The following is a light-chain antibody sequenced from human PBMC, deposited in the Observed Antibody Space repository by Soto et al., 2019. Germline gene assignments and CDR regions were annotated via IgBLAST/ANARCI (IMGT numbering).Light chain of an antibody. CDR2: LGS. J-gene: IGKJ4*01. CDR3: AQVLQTVT. CDR1: QILLHSNGYTY. Sequence: DIVLTXTPXTSSVTPGQPASISCRSSQILLHSNGYTYLHWYLQKPGQSPQLLIYLGSTRASGVPDRFSGSGSGTDFTLKISTVEAEDVGVYYCAQVLQTVTFGGGTKVDIK. V-gene: IGKV2-28*01.